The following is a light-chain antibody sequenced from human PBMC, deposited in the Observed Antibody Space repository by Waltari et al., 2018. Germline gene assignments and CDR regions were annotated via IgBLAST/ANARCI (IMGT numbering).Light chain of an antibody. J-gene: IGLJ3*02. Sequence: QSVLTQPPSVSAAPGQKVTISCSGSSSNLGSNLGSWYHPAPGTVPKLLVYDDNRRPSGIPDRFSGSKSGSSATLDITGLLTGDEADYYCGVWDTDLSAVVFGGGTKVTVL. V-gene: IGLV1-51*01. CDR1: SSNLGSNL. CDR2: DDN. CDR3: GVWDTDLSAVV.